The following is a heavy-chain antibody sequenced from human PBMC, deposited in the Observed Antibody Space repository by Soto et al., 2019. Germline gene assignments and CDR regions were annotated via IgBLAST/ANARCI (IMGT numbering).Heavy chain of an antibody. Sequence: LSLTCAVYGGSFSGYYWSWIRQPPGKGLEWIGEINHSGSTNYNPSLKSRVTISVDTSKNQFSLKLSSVTAADTAVYYCARALFYCSGGSCYGNWFDPWGQGTLVTVSS. CDR1: GGSFSGYY. CDR3: ARALFYCSGGSCYGNWFDP. J-gene: IGHJ5*02. V-gene: IGHV4-34*01. D-gene: IGHD2-15*01. CDR2: INHSGST.